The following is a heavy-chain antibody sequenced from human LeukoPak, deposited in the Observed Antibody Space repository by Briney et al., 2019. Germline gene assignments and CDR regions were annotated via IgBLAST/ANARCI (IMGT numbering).Heavy chain of an antibody. V-gene: IGHV3-53*01. CDR1: GFTFGSYA. Sequence: AGGSLRLSCAVSGFTFGSYAMSWVRQAPGKGLEWVSVIYSGGSTYYADSVKGRFTISRDNSKNTLYLQMNSLRAEDTAVYYCARELNYWGQGTLVTVSS. CDR2: IYSGGST. J-gene: IGHJ4*02. CDR3: ARELNY. D-gene: IGHD4/OR15-4a*01.